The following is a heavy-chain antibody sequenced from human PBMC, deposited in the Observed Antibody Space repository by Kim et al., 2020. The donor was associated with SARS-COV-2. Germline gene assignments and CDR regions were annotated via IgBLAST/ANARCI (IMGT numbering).Heavy chain of an antibody. CDR1: DDAITESY. V-gene: IGHV4-59*13. D-gene: IGHD3-22*01. J-gene: IGHJ4*02. Sequence: SETLSLTCTVSDDAITESYLSWVRQPPGKGLEWIGCLYNNGRSNYKPSLRSRVTIFGDFSGTKFSLRLTSVTSADTAVYYCATLSRLSMSGNFKSNGNYADHWGPGILVTVSP. CDR3: ATLSRLSMSGNFKSNGNYADH. CDR2: LYNNGRS.